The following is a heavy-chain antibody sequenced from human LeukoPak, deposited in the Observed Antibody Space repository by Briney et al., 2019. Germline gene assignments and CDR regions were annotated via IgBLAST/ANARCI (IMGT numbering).Heavy chain of an antibody. Sequence: SETLSLTCTVSGGSISSYYWGWIRQPAGKGLEWCGRIYTSRSTNYNPSLKSRVTMSIDTSRNQYSQKRSLMTAADTAVYYCARDLLATSLGATKDYYYMDVWGKGTTVTVSS. J-gene: IGHJ6*03. CDR3: ARDLLATSLGATKDYYYMDV. V-gene: IGHV4-4*07. CDR1: GGSISSYY. CDR2: IYTSRST. D-gene: IGHD1-26*01.